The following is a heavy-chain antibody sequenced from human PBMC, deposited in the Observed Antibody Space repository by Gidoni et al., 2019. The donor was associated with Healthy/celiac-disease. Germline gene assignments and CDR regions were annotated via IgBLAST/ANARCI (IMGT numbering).Heavy chain of an antibody. Sequence: GLEWIGEINHSGSTNYNPSLKSRVTISVDTSKNQFSLKLSSVTAADTAVYYCARGPKIYSYGYLYYFDYWGQGTLVTVSS. V-gene: IGHV4-34*01. D-gene: IGHD5-18*01. CDR3: ARGPKIYSYGYLYYFDY. CDR2: INHSGST. J-gene: IGHJ4*02.